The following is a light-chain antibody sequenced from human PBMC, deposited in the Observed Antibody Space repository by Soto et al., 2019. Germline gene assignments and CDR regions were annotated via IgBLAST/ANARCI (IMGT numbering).Light chain of an antibody. CDR2: GAS. J-gene: IGKJ4*01. CDR1: QSVSSNY. V-gene: IGKV3-20*01. CDR3: QQYGGSPRFT. Sequence: EIVLTQSPGTLSLSPGERATLSCRASQSVSSNYLAWYQKKPGQAPRLLIYGASSRATGIPDRFSGSGSGRNFTLTISRLEPEDVAVYYCQQYGGSPRFTFGGGTKVEIK.